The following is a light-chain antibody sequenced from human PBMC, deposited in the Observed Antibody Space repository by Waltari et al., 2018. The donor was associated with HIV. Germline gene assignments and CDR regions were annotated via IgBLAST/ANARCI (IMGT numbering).Light chain of an antibody. CDR2: KDN. CDR3: QSVESSGSRV. V-gene: IGLV3-25*03. J-gene: IGLJ3*02. Sequence: SYELTQPPSVSAPPGQTARIPCSGDALPKNYVNWYQQRPGQAPVLVIYKDNERPSGIPERFSGSSSGTTVTLTISGVQAEDEADYYCQSVESSGSRVFGGGTKLTVL. CDR1: ALPKNY.